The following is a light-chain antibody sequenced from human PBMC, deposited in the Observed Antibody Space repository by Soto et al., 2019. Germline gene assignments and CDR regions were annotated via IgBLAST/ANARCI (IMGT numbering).Light chain of an antibody. CDR2: GNS. CDR1: SSNIGAGYD. CDR3: QSYDSSLSGWV. V-gene: IGLV1-40*01. Sequence: QSVLTQPPSVSGAPGQRVTISCTGSSSNIGAGYDVHWYQQLPGTAPKVLIYGNSNRPSGVPDRFSGYKSGTSASLAITGLQADDEADYYCQSYDSSLSGWVLGGGTKLTVL. J-gene: IGLJ3*02.